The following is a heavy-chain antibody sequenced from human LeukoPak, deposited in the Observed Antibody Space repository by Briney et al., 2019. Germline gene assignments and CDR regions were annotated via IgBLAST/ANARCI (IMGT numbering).Heavy chain of an antibody. CDR1: GFTFSSHG. D-gene: IGHD3-9*01. J-gene: IGHJ4*02. CDR2: ISPSGGIT. V-gene: IGHV3-23*01. Sequence: GGTLRLSCAASGFTFSSHGMNWVRQAPGKGLEWVSGISPSGGITYYTDSVKGRFTISRDNSKNTLYLQMNSLRAEDTAVYYCAKCRPETYYDILTGYYMRGHQLNYFDYWGQGTLVTVSS. CDR3: AKCRPETYYDILTGYYMRGHQLNYFDY.